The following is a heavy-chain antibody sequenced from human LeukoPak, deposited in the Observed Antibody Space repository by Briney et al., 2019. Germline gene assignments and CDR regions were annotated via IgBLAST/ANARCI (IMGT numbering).Heavy chain of an antibody. CDR2: ISVSGGST. D-gene: IGHD3-22*01. J-gene: IGHJ4*02. CDR3: AKDHYYDSSGFLGN. V-gene: IGHV3-23*01. Sequence: PGGSLSLSCAASGFTFSSYAMSWVRQAPGKGLEWVSVISVSGGSTYYADSVKGRFTISRDNSKNTLYLQMNSLRAEDTAVYYCAKDHYYDSSGFLGNWGQGTLVTVSS. CDR1: GFTFSSYA.